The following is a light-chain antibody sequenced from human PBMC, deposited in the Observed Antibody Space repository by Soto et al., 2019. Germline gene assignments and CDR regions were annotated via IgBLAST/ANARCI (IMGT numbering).Light chain of an antibody. J-gene: IGKJ3*01. CDR3: LQDYNYPFT. CDR1: QGITND. CDR2: AES. Sequence: AIQMTQSPSSLSASVGDRVTITCRASQGITNDLAWYQQKPGKAPRLLIYAESSVQSGVPSRFSCSGSGTDFTLTIRSLQPEDFGTYYCLQDYNYPFTFGPGTKVDLK. V-gene: IGKV1-6*01.